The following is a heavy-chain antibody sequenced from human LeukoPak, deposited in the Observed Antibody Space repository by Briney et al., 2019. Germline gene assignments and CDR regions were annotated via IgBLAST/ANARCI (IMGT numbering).Heavy chain of an antibody. CDR3: ARDQGKGYYYYGMDV. CDR1: GFTFSSYG. CDR2: IWYDGGNK. Sequence: GGSLRLSCAAAGFTFSSYGMHWVRQAPGKGLEWVAVIWYDGGNKYYADSVKGRFTISRDNSKNTLYLQVNSLRAEDTAVYYCARDQGKGYYYYGMDVWGQGTTVTVSS. J-gene: IGHJ6*02. V-gene: IGHV3-33*08.